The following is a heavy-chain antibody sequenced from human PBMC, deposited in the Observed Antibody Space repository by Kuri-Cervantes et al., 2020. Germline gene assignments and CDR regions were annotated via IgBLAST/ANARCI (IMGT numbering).Heavy chain of an antibody. CDR3: VREWFDP. Sequence: GESLKISCAASGFTLNSYGMHWVRQAPGKGLEWVAYIRYDGSNKNYGDSVKGRFTISRDNSKNTLYLQMNSLRAEDTAVYYCVREWFDPWGQGTLVTVSS. D-gene: IGHD1-26*01. V-gene: IGHV3-30*02. CDR1: GFTLNSYG. CDR2: IRYDGSNK. J-gene: IGHJ5*02.